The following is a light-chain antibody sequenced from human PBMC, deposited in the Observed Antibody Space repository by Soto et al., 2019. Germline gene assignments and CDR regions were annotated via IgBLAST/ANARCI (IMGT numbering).Light chain of an antibody. CDR1: HDIGNY. J-gene: IGKJ3*01. CDR2: GAF. CDR3: QHSDHPLL. Sequence: DIQMTQSPPYLSASIGDRVTITCQASHDIGNYLNWYQHKPDKAPNLVIYGAFNLETWVPSRFSGGGSGTDFTFTISSLRPEDIAKYYCQHSDHPLLFGPGTKVDF. V-gene: IGKV1-33*01.